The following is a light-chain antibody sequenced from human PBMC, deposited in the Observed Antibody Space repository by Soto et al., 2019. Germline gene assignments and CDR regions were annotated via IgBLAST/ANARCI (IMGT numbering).Light chain of an antibody. CDR3: QQYDGYWT. CDR1: QSIGTW. V-gene: IGKV1-5*01. Sequence: DIQMTQSPSTLSASVGDRVTITFRARQSIGTWLAWYQQKPGKAPKLLISDASTLQFGSPSRFSGSGSGTEFTLTISSLQPDDFATYYCQQYDGYWTFGQGTKVDIK. J-gene: IGKJ1*01. CDR2: DAS.